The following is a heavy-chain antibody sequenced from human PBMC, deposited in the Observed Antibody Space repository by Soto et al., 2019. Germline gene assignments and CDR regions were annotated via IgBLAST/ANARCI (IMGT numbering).Heavy chain of an antibody. D-gene: IGHD5-18*01. J-gene: IGHJ6*02. CDR2: ISYDGSNK. CDR1: GFTFSNYI. CDR3: AGGDTYYAMGV. V-gene: IGHV3-30-3*01. Sequence: QLVESGGGVVQPGRSLRLSCAASGFTFSNYILHWVRQAPGKGLEWVAFISYDGSNKDYADSMKGRFTISRDNSKNTLYLQLSSLRPEDTAVYYCAGGDTYYAMGVWGQGTTVTVSS.